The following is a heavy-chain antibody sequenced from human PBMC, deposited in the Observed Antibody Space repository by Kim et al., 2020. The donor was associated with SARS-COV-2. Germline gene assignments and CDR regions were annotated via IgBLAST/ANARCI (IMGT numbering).Heavy chain of an antibody. V-gene: IGHV4-34*01. CDR1: GGSFSGYY. Sequence: SETLSLTCAVYGGSFSGYYWSWIRQPPGKGLEWIGEINHSGSTNYNPSLKSRVTISVDTSKNQFSLKLSSVTAADTAVYYCARPLTGYSSSWYRPPPFDYWGQGTLVTVSS. D-gene: IGHD6-13*01. CDR3: ARPLTGYSSSWYRPPPFDY. CDR2: INHSGST. J-gene: IGHJ4*02.